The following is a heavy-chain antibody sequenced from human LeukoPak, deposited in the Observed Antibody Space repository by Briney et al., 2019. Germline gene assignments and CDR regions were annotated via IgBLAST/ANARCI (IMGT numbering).Heavy chain of an antibody. V-gene: IGHV4-34*01. J-gene: IGHJ5*02. Sequence: SETLSLTCAVYGGSFSGYYWSWIRQPPGKGLEWIGEINHSGSTNYNPSLKSRVTISVDTSKNQFSLKLSSVTAADTAVYYCARGTSFDPWGQETLVTVSS. CDR1: GGSFSGYY. CDR2: INHSGST. CDR3: ARGTSFDP.